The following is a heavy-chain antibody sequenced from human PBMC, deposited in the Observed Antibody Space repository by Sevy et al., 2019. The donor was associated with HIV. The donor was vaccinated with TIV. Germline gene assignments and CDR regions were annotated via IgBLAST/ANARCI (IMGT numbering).Heavy chain of an antibody. D-gene: IGHD3-3*01. J-gene: IGHJ6*02. CDR1: GFTFSSYG. CDR2: IWYDGSNK. Sequence: GGSLRVSCAASGFTFSSYGMHWVRQAPGKGLEWVAVIWYDGSNKYYADSVKGRFTISRDNSKNTLYLQMNSLRAEDTAVYYCARDGYDFWSSYTYYYYYGMDVWGQGTTVTVSS. CDR3: ARDGYDFWSSYTYYYYYGMDV. V-gene: IGHV3-33*01.